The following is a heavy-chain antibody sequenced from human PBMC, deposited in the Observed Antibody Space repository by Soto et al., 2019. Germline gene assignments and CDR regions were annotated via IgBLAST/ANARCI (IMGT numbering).Heavy chain of an antibody. CDR1: GIAFSGYS. CDR3: ARDCGSIGEYTLVY. J-gene: IGHJ4*02. D-gene: IGHD3-10*01. V-gene: IGHV3-21*01. CDR2: ISGSGDYI. Sequence: GGSLRLYYRASGIAFSGYSMHRVRQAPGKGLEWVSAISGSGDYIYYADSVRGRFTISRDNAKNSLYLQMNSLRAEDTAVYYCARDCGSIGEYTLVYWGQG.